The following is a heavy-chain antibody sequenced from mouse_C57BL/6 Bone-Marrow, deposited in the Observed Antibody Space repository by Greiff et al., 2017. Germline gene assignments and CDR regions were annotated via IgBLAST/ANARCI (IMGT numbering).Heavy chain of an antibody. CDR3: ARTGYYGSSPWFAY. Sequence: QVHVKQSGAELVRPGASVKLSCKASGYTFTDYYINWVKQRPGQGLEWIARIYPGSGNTYYNEKFKGKATLTAEKSSSTAYMQLSSLTSEDSAVYFCARTGYYGSSPWFAYWGQGTLVTVSA. CDR2: IYPGSGNT. D-gene: IGHD1-1*01. J-gene: IGHJ3*01. CDR1: GYTFTDYY. V-gene: IGHV1-76*01.